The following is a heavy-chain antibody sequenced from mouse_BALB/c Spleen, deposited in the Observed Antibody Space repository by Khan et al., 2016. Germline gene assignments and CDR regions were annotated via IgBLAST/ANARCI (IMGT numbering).Heavy chain of an antibody. Sequence: QVQLQQSGAELARPGASVKMSCKASGYSFTSYTMHWVKQRPGQGLEWLGFINPSRSYTNYKQNFKDKAQLTADKSSRTAYMQLSSLTSEASAVYFCARYSTPVVAPLDYWGQGTTLTVSS. CDR1: GYSFTSYT. V-gene: IGHV1-4*01. CDR2: INPSRSYT. J-gene: IGHJ2*01. D-gene: IGHD1-1*01. CDR3: ARYSTPVVAPLDY.